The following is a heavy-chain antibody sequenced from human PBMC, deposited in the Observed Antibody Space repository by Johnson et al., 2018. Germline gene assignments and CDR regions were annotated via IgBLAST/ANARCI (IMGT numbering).Heavy chain of an antibody. CDR1: GFTFSSYW. CDR2: ISGRGGST. D-gene: IGHD4-17*01. V-gene: IGHV3-23*01. J-gene: IGHJ1*01. CDR3: ANDMTTVTTAYFQH. Sequence: EVQLLETGGGLVQPGGSLRLSCAASGFTFSSYWMHWVRQAPGKGLEWVSAISGRGGSTYYADSVKGRFTISRDNSKNTLYLQMNSLRAEDTAVYYCANDMTTVTTAYFQHWGQGTLVTVSS.